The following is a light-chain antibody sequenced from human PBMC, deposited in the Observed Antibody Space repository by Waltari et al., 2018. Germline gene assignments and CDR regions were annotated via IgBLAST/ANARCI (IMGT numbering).Light chain of an antibody. Sequence: QSALTQPRSVSGSPGQSVTISCTGTSSDVGGYNYVSWYQQHPGNAPKLMIYDVSKRPSGVPYRFSGSKSGNTASLTISGLQAEDEADYYCCSYAGSYTYVFGGGTKLTVL. CDR1: SSDVGGYNY. V-gene: IGLV2-11*01. CDR3: CSYAGSYTYV. J-gene: IGLJ2*01. CDR2: DVS.